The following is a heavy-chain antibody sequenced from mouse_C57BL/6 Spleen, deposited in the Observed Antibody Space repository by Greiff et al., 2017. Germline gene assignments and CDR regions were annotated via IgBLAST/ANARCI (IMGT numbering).Heavy chain of an antibody. Sequence: QVQLQQSGPELVKPGASVKLSCKASGYTFTSYDINWVKQRPGQGLEWIGWIYPRDGSTKYNEKFKGKATLTVDTSSSTAYMKLHSLTSEDSAVYFWARPITTVGFAYWGQGTLVTVSA. CDR3: ARPITTVGFAY. D-gene: IGHD1-1*01. CDR1: GYTFTSYD. J-gene: IGHJ3*01. V-gene: IGHV1-85*01. CDR2: IYPRDGST.